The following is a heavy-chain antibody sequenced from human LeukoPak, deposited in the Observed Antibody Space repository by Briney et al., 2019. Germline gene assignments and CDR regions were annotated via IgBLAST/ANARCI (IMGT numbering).Heavy chain of an antibody. V-gene: IGHV3-11*01. D-gene: IGHD6-19*01. J-gene: IGHJ6*02. CDR1: GFTFSDYY. CDR2: ISSSGSTI. Sequence: GSLRLSCAASGFTFSDYYMSWIRQAPGKGLEWVSYISSSGSTIYYADSVKGRFTISRDNAKNSLYLQMNSLRAEDTAVYYCARDRGIAVAGSNGYYYGMDVWGQGTTVTVSS. CDR3: ARDRGIAVAGSNGYYYGMDV.